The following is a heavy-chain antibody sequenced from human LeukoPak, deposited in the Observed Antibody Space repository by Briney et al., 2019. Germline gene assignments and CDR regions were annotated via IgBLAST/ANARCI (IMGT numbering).Heavy chain of an antibody. Sequence: ASVKVSCKASGYTFTGYYMHWVRQAPGQGLEWMGWINPNSGGTNYAQKLQGRVTMTTDTSTSTACMELRSLRSDDTAVYYCARDFAIFGVVITDILRYYGMDVWGQGTTVTVSS. CDR2: INPNSGGT. CDR1: GYTFTGYY. CDR3: ARDFAIFGVVITDILRYYGMDV. J-gene: IGHJ6*02. D-gene: IGHD3-3*01. V-gene: IGHV1-2*02.